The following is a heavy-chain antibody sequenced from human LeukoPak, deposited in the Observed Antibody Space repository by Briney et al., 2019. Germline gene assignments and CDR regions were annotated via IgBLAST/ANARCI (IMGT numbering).Heavy chain of an antibody. CDR2: ISYDGSNK. Sequence: GGSLRLSCAASGFTFSSYAMHWVRQAPGKGLEWVAVISYDGSNKNYADSVKGRFTISRDNSKNTLYLQMNSPRAEDTAVYYCARDLGPVPAATLGMDVWGQGTTVTVSS. V-gene: IGHV3-30-3*01. CDR1: GFTFSSYA. CDR3: ARDLGPVPAATLGMDV. D-gene: IGHD2-2*01. J-gene: IGHJ6*02.